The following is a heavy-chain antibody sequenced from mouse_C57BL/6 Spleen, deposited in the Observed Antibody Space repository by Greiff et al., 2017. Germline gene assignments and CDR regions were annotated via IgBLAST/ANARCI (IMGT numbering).Heavy chain of an antibody. D-gene: IGHD2-5*01. CDR3: ASLAYYSNPFDY. V-gene: IGHV1-52*01. J-gene: IGHJ2*01. CDR1: GYTFTSYW. CDR2: IDPSDSET. Sequence: VQLQQPGAELVRPGSSVKLSCKASGYTFTSYWMHWVKQRPIQGLEWIGNIDPSDSETHYNQKFKDKATLTVDKSSSTAYMQLSSLTSEDSAVYYCASLAYYSNPFDYWGQGTTLTVSS.